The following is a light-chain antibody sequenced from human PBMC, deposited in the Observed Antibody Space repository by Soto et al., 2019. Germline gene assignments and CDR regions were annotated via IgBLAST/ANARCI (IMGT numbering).Light chain of an antibody. CDR1: QGIATY. J-gene: IGKJ4*01. CDR2: ATS. V-gene: IGKV1-27*01. Sequence: DVQMTQSPSSLSAFVGDRVTITCRASQGIATYLAWFQQKPGKVPKLLIYATSTLQSGVPSRFSGSGSGTDFTLTINSLQPEDVLTSYCQKYNSAPLTFGGGTKVEIK. CDR3: QKYNSAPLT.